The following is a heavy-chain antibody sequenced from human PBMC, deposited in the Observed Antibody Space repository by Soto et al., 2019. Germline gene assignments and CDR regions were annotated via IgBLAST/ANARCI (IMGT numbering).Heavy chain of an antibody. J-gene: IGHJ6*02. CDR1: GFTFSSYA. Sequence: GGSLRLSCAASGFTFSSYAMSWVRQAPGKGLEWVSAISGSGGSTYYADSVKGRFTISRDNSKNTLYLQMNSLRAEDTAVYYCTYPGSYAQYYYYGMDVWGQGTTVTVSS. CDR3: TYPGSYAQYYYYGMDV. D-gene: IGHD3-10*01. CDR2: ISGSGGST. V-gene: IGHV3-23*01.